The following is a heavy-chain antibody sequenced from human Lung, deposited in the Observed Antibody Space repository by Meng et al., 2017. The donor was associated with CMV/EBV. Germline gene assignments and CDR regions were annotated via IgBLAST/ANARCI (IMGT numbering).Heavy chain of an antibody. V-gene: IGHV1-18*01. CDR2: ISAYNGNT. J-gene: IGHJ4*02. Sequence: QVGQSGAEVKKPGASVKVSCKASGYTFTNYGISWGRQAPGQGLEGMGWISAYNGNTKYAQKVQGRVTMTTDTSTNTAYMELRSLRSDDTAIYYCARGPGVEAAGTFFHWGQGTLVTASS. CDR1: GYTFTNYG. CDR3: ARGPGVEAAGTFFH. D-gene: IGHD6-13*01.